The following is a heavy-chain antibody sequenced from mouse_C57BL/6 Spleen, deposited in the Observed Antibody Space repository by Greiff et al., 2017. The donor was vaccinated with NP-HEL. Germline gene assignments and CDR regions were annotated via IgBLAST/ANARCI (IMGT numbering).Heavy chain of an antibody. D-gene: IGHD1-1*01. CDR3: TRSDYYGSSYWYFGG. V-gene: IGHV1-15*01. CDR2: IDPETGGT. J-gene: IGHJ1*03. Sequence: VKLMESGAELVRPGASVTLSCKASGYTFTDYEMHWVKQTPVHGLEWIGAIDPETGGTAYNQKFKGKAILTADKSSSTAYMELRSLTSEDSAVYYCTRSDYYGSSYWYFGGWGTGATVTVST. CDR1: GYTFTDYE.